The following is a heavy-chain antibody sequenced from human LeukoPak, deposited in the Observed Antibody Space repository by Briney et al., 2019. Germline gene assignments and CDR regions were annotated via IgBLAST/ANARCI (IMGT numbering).Heavy chain of an antibody. CDR1: GGSINTNTFF. D-gene: IGHD3-3*01. V-gene: IGHV4-39*01. J-gene: IGHJ6*03. CDR2: VFYSGNT. Sequence: PSETLSLTCGVSGGSINTNTFFWGWIRQPPGKGLEWIGNVFYSGNTLYNPSLKSRVTMSIDTSKSQFSLSLSSVTAADTAMYWCVRQSRIFGVTRSGYMDVWGKGIMVSVSS. CDR3: VRQSRIFGVTRSGYMDV.